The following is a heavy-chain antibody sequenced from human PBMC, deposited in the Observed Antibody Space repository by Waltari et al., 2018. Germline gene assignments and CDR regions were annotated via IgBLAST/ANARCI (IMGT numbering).Heavy chain of an antibody. CDR2: MNPNSGNT. CDR1: GYTFTSYD. V-gene: IGHV1-8*01. Sequence: QVQLVQSGAEVKKPGASVKVSCKASGYTFTSYDINWVRQATGQGLEWMGWMNPNSGNTGYAQKCQGRVTMTRNTSISTAYMELSSLRSEDTAVYYCARLVGATSNYYYYYYMDVWGKGTTVTVSS. D-gene: IGHD1-26*01. J-gene: IGHJ6*03. CDR3: ARLVGATSNYYYYYYMDV.